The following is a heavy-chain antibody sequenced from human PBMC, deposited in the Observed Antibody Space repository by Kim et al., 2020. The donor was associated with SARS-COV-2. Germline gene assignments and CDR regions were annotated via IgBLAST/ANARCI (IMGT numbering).Heavy chain of an antibody. CDR1: GYTFTSYG. Sequence: ASVKVSCKASGYTFTSYGISWVRQAPGQGLEWMGWISAYNGNTNYAQKLQGRVTMTTDTSTSTAYMELRSLRSDDTAVYYCARSEGAAYDSSGYYGRYWGQGTLVTVSS. CDR3: ARSEGAAYDSSGYYGRY. CDR2: ISAYNGNT. D-gene: IGHD3-22*01. V-gene: IGHV1-18*01. J-gene: IGHJ4*02.